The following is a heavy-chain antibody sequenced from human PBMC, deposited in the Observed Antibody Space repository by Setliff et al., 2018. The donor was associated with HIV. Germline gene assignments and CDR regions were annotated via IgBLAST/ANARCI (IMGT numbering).Heavy chain of an antibody. CDR1: GFTFSSYW. Sequence: GGSPRLSCVGSGFTFSSYWMHWVRLAPGKGLVWVSRINSDGSSIDYADSVKGRCSISRDNGKNTLYLQLNSLRAEDTAVYYCAKDPMIVVVPWGGSYFDYWGQGTLVTVSS. D-gene: IGHD3-22*01. J-gene: IGHJ4*02. CDR2: INSDGSSI. CDR3: AKDPMIVVVPWGGSYFDY. V-gene: IGHV3-74*01.